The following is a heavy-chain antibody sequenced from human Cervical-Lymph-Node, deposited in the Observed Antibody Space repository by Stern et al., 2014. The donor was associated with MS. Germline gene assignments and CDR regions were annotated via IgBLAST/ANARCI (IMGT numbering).Heavy chain of an antibody. V-gene: IGHV2-5*02. D-gene: IGHD2-15*01. CDR2: IYWDAGK. CDR1: GFSLSTSGVG. Sequence: QITLKESGPTLVKPTQTLTLTCTFSGFSLSTSGVGVGWIRQPPGKALEWLALIYWDAGKSYSPSLKSRLPITKDTSKNQVVLTMTNMDPVDTATYYCARDRGYCSGGSCYSYYYYGMDVWGQGTTVTVSS. J-gene: IGHJ6*02. CDR3: ARDRGYCSGGSCYSYYYYGMDV.